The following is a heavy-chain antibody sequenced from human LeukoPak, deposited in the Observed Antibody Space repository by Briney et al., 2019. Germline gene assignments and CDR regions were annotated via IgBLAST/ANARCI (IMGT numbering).Heavy chain of an antibody. CDR3: ARGVPAKDSGSFLDY. V-gene: IGHV4-34*01. D-gene: IGHD1-26*01. CDR2: INHSGGT. J-gene: IGHJ4*02. Sequence: PSETLSLTCAVYGGSFSGYYWSWIRQPPGKGLEWIGEINHSGGTNYNPSLKSRVTISVDTSKNQFSLKLSSVTAADTAVYYCARGVPAKDSGSFLDYWGQGTLVTVSS. CDR1: GGSFSGYY.